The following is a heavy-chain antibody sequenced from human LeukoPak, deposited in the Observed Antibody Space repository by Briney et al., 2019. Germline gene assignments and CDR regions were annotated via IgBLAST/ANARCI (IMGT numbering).Heavy chain of an antibody. CDR2: INPNSGGT. J-gene: IGHJ4*02. V-gene: IGHV1-2*02. Sequence: ASVKVSCKASGYTFIGYYMHWVRQAPGQGLEWMGWINPNSGGTNYAQKSQARVTMSRDTSISTAYIELSRLRSDDTAVYYCARDLFDGSGYYSSGYWGQGTLVTVSS. CDR1: GYTFIGYY. D-gene: IGHD3-22*01. CDR3: ARDLFDGSGYYSSGY.